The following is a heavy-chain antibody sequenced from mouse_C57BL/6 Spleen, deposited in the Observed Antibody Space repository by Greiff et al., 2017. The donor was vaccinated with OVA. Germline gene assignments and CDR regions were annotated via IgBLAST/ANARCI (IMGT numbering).Heavy chain of an antibody. V-gene: IGHV1-15*01. CDR3: TRDGSSYYYAMDY. J-gene: IGHJ4*01. Sequence: QVQLQQSGAELVRPGASVTLSCKASGYTFTDYEMHWVKQTPVHGLEWIGAIDPETGGTAYNQKFKGKAILTADKSSSTAYMELRSLTSEDSADYYGTRDGSSYYYAMDYWGQGTSVTVSS. CDR1: GYTFTDYE. D-gene: IGHD1-1*01. CDR2: IDPETGGT.